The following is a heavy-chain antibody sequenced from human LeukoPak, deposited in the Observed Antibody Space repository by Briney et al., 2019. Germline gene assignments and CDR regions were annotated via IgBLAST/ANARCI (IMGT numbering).Heavy chain of an antibody. D-gene: IGHD6-19*01. CDR2: ISAYNGNT. Sequence: GASVKASCKASGYTFTSYGISWVRQAPGQGLEWMGWISAYNGNTNYAQKLQGRVTMTTDTSTSTAYMELRSLRSDDTAVYYCARDRYSSASSEVFDPWGQGTLVTVSS. CDR3: ARDRYSSASSEVFDP. V-gene: IGHV1-18*01. J-gene: IGHJ5*02. CDR1: GYTFTSYG.